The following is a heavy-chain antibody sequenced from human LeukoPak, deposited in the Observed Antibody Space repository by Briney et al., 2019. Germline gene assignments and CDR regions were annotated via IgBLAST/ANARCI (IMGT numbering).Heavy chain of an antibody. CDR1: GGSFSGYY. V-gene: IGHV4-34*01. Sequence: SETLSLTCAVYGGSFSGYYWSWIGQPPGKGLEWIGEINHSGSTNYNPSLKSRVTISVDTSKNQFSLKLSSVTAADTAVYYCARGGYSYGMHYWGQGTLVTVSS. D-gene: IGHD5-18*01. CDR3: ARGGYSYGMHY. CDR2: INHSGST. J-gene: IGHJ4*02.